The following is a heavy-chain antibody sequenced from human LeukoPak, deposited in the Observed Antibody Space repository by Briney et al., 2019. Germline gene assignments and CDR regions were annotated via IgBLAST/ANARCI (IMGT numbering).Heavy chain of an antibody. CDR2: VSRGGST. CDR1: GGSFSVYY. D-gene: IGHD4-17*01. V-gene: IGHV4-34*01. CDR3: GLSTTRATTRTIDY. J-gene: IGHJ4*02. Sequence: SETLSLTCAVYGGSFSVYYWSWIRQPPGEGLEWIGEVSRGGSTKYSPSLKSRVTISLDTSNNQVSPKLSSVTAADTAMYYCGLSTTRATTRTIDYWGQGTLVTVSS.